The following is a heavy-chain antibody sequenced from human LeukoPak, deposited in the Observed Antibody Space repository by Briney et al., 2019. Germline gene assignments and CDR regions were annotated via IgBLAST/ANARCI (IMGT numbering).Heavy chain of an antibody. CDR1: GGSISSYY. D-gene: IGHD2-21*02. CDR2: IHYSGST. CDR3: ARVLPLRQVDY. J-gene: IGHJ4*02. Sequence: SETLSLTCTVSGGSISSYYWSWIRQPPGKGLEWIGYIHYSGSTNYNPSLKSRVTISVDTSKNQFSLKLSSVTAADTAVYYCARVLPLRQVDYWGQGTLVTVSS. V-gene: IGHV4-59*08.